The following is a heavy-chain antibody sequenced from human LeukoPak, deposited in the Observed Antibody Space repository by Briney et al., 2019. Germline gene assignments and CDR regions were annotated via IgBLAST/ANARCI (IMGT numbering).Heavy chain of an antibody. V-gene: IGHV3-23*01. D-gene: IGHD2-2*01. CDR1: GFSFTTHA. J-gene: IGHJ5*01. CDR3: ARDVRGDIVVVPNAHDS. Sequence: PGGSLRLSCVASGFSFTTHAMGWVRQAPGKGLEWVSHISGSGGSTKYSGSVKGRFTISRDNSKNSLFLQMNSLRAEDTAVYYCARDVRGDIVVVPNAHDSWGQGTLVTVSS. CDR2: ISGSGGST.